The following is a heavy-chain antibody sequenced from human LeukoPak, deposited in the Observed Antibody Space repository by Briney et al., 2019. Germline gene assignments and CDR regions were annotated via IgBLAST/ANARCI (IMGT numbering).Heavy chain of an antibody. D-gene: IGHD3-16*01. CDR2: IKQDGSEK. CDR3: ARCGQGEFDY. V-gene: IGHV3-7*01. CDR1: GFTFSNYC. Sequence: GGSLRLSCAASGFTFSNYCMSWVRQAPGKGLEWVVNIKQDGSEKYYVDSVKGRFTISRDNAKNSLYLQMNSLRAEDTAVYYCARCGQGEFDYWGQGTLVTVSS. J-gene: IGHJ4*02.